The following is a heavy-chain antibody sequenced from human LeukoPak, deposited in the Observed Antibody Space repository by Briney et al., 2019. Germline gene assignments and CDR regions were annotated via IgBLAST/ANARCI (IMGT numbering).Heavy chain of an antibody. CDR3: AHNPDSSGYYYEGYFDY. CDR1: GFTFSSYA. D-gene: IGHD3-22*01. V-gene: IGHV3-23*01. Sequence: GGSLRLSCAASGFTFSSYAMSWVRQAPGKGLEWVSAISGSGGSTYYADSVKGRFTISRDNSKNTLYLQMNSLRAEDTAVYYCAHNPDSSGYYYEGYFDYRGQGTLVTVSS. CDR2: ISGSGGST. J-gene: IGHJ4*02.